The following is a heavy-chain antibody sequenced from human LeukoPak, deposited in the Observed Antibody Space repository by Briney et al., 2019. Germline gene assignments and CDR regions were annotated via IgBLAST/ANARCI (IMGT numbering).Heavy chain of an antibody. CDR2: IYSGGST. D-gene: IGHD6-13*01. CDR3: ARGGRAAAGTAY. J-gene: IGHJ4*02. V-gene: IGHV3-53*01. CDR1: GFTVSNNY. Sequence: GGSLRLSCAASGFTVSNNYMSWVRQAPGKGLEWVSIIYSGGSTYYADSVKGRFTISRDNSKNTVYLQMNSLRAEDTAVYYCARGGRAAAGTAYWGQGTLVTVSS.